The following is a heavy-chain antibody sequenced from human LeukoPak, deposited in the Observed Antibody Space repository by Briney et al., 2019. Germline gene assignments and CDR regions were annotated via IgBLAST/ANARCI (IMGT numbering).Heavy chain of an antibody. V-gene: IGHV3-74*01. CDR3: ARDFPGHDAFDI. D-gene: IGHD7-27*01. J-gene: IGHJ3*02. CDR1: GFTFSSYW. CDR2: INTDGSST. Sequence: GGSLRLSCAASGFTFSSYWMYWVRQAPGKGLVWVSRINTDGSSTDYADSVKGRFTISRDNTKNSLYLQMNSLRAEDTAIYYCARDFPGHDAFDIWGQGTMVTVSS.